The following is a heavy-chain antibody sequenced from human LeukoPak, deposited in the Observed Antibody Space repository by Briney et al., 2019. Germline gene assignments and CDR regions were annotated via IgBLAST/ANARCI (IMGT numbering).Heavy chain of an antibody. V-gene: IGHV4-30-4*01. CDR2: IYYSGST. CDR3: ASVDYYYDSSGLREDAFDI. D-gene: IGHD3-22*01. CDR1: GGSISSGDYY. Sequence: PSQTLSLTCTVSGGSISSGDYYWSWIRQPPGTGLEWIGYIYYSGSTYYNPALKSRVTISVDTSKNQFSLKLSSVTAADTAVYYCASVDYYYDSSGLREDAFDIWGQGTMVTVSS. J-gene: IGHJ3*02.